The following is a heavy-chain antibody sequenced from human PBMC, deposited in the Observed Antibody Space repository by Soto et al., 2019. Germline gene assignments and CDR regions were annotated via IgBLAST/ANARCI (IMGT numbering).Heavy chain of an antibody. CDR1: GFTFSKTW. V-gene: IGHV3-15*07. CDR3: TTNTVCDY. CDR2: IKSIPDGGTA. D-gene: IGHD3-16*01. Sequence: EVQLVESGGGLVKPGGSLRLSCAASGFTFSKTWMNWVRQAPGKGPEWVGRIKSIPDGGTADYAAPLKGRFTISRDDSRDTLFLQMNSLKTEDTAVYYCTTNTVCDYWGQGALVTVSS. J-gene: IGHJ4*02.